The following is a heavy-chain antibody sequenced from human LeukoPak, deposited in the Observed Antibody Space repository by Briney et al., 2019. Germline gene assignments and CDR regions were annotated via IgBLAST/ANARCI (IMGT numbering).Heavy chain of an antibody. Sequence: SETLSLTCTVSGGSISSDFWSWIRQTPGKGLERIGYIYYNGITNYNPSLKSRATISLDTSKNQFSLNLSSVTAADTAVYYCARDAADAFDIWGQGTMVSVSP. CDR1: GGSISSDF. J-gene: IGHJ3*02. V-gene: IGHV4-59*01. CDR2: IYYNGIT. D-gene: IGHD2-15*01. CDR3: ARDAADAFDI.